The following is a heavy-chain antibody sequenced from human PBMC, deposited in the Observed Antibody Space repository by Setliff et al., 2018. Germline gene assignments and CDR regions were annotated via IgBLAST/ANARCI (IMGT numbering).Heavy chain of an antibody. J-gene: IGHJ4*02. CDR2: IYTSGST. CDR1: GYSISSGYY. Sequence: PSETLSLTCAVSGYSISSGYYWGWIRQPPGKGLEWIGRIYTSGSTNYNPSLKSRVTMSVDTSKNQLSLKVSSVTAADTAVYYCARSFSRREKFLLDYWGQGALVTVSS. V-gene: IGHV4-38-2*01. CDR3: ARSFSRREKFLLDY.